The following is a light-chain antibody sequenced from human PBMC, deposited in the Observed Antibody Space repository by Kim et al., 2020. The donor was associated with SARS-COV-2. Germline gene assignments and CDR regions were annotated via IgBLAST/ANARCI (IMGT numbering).Light chain of an antibody. V-gene: IGLV2-8*01. Sequence: QLVTISCTGNRSDVGGYNYVSWYQQHPGKAPNLMIYEVSERPSGVPDRFSGSKSGNTASLTVSGLQAEDEADYYCSSYAGSNNYVVFGGGTQLTVL. CDR1: RSDVGGYNY. J-gene: IGLJ2*01. CDR3: SSYAGSNNYVV. CDR2: EVS.